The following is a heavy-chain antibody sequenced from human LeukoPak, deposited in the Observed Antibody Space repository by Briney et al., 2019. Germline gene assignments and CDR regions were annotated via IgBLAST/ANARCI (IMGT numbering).Heavy chain of an antibody. V-gene: IGHV3-7*01. CDR1: GFTFSSYA. CDR3: ARDSYGSGSYPY. J-gene: IGHJ4*02. CDR2: IKQDGSEK. Sequence: GGSLRLSCAASGFTFSSYAMSWVRQAPGKGLEWVANIKQDGSEKYYVDSVKGRFTISRDNAKNSLYLQMNSLRAEDTAVYYCARDSYGSGSYPYWGQGTLVTVSS. D-gene: IGHD3-10*01.